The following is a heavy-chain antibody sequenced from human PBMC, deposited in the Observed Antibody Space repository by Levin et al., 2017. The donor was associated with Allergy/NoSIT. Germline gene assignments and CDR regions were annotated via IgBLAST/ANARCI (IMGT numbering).Heavy chain of an antibody. V-gene: IGHV3-23*01. D-gene: IGHD3-10*01. CDR3: AKDHGSGSGNYDYYMDG. J-gene: IGHJ6*03. Sequence: PGGSLRLSCAASGFTFSDHAMSWVRQAPGKGLEWVSVMSGSGDNTYYADSVKGRFTISRDNSKNTLYLQMNSLRAEDTAVYYCAKDHGSGSGNYDYYMDGWGKGTTVTVSS. CDR1: GFTFSDHA. CDR2: MSGSGDNT.